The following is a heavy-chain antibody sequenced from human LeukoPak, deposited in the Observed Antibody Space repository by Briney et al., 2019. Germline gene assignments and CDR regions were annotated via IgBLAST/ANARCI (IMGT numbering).Heavy chain of an antibody. D-gene: IGHD5-18*01. Sequence: SGTLSLTCAVSGGSISSSNWWSWVRQPPGKGLEWIGSIYYSGSTYYNPSLKGRVTISVDTSKNQFSLKLSSVTAADTAVYYCARLRMDTAMPYEAFDIWGQGTMVTVSS. CDR3: ARLRMDTAMPYEAFDI. V-gene: IGHV4-4*02. CDR1: GGSISSSNW. CDR2: IYYSGST. J-gene: IGHJ3*02.